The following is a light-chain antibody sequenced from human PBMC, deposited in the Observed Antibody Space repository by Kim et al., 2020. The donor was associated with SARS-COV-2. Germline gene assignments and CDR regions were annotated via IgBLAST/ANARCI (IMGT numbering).Light chain of an antibody. CDR2: AAS. CDR1: QGISSY. J-gene: IGKJ4*01. Sequence: DILLTQSPSFLSASVGDRVTITCRASQGISSYLVWYQQKSGKAHKLLMYAASTLQSGVPSRFSGSGSGTEFTLTISSLQPEDFATYYCEQLYTYPLTFGGGTKVEI. V-gene: IGKV1-9*01. CDR3: EQLYTYPLT.